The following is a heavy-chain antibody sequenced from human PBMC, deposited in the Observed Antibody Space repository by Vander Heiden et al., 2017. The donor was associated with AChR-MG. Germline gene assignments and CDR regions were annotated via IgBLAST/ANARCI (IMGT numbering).Heavy chain of an antibody. CDR2: MNGDGRNT. D-gene: IGHD3-22*01. V-gene: IGHV3-74*01. CDR3: ARDASYYDNSGYQD. J-gene: IGHJ4*02. Sequence: EVQLVDSGGGLVQPGGSLRLSCAASGFTFTNHWMHWVRQAPGKGLMWVSRMNGDGRNTNYADSVKGRFTISRDNAKNTLYLQMNSLSAEDSAVYFCARDASYYDNSGYQDWGQGTLVTVSS. CDR1: GFTFTNHW.